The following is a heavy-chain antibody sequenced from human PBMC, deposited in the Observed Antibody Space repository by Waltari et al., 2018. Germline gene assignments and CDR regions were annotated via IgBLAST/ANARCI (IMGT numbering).Heavy chain of an antibody. V-gene: IGHV3-48*04. J-gene: IGHJ5*02. CDR1: GFTFSSYS. D-gene: IGHD2-2*01. CDR3: AREGGRLAYCSSTSCSFNWFDP. Sequence: EVQLVESGGGLVQPGGSLRLSCAASGFTFSSYSMNWVRQAPGKGLEWVSYISSSSSTIYYADSVKGRFTSSRDNAKNSLYLQMNSLRAEDTAVYYCAREGGRLAYCSSTSCSFNWFDPWGQGTLVTVSS. CDR2: ISSSSSTI.